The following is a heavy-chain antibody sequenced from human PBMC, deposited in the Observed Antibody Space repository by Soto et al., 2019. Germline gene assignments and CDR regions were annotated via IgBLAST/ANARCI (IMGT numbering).Heavy chain of an antibody. Sequence: QVQLVQSGAEVKKPGSSVKVSCKASGGTFSSYAISWERQAPGQGLEWMGGIIPIFGTANYAQKFQGKVTITADESTSTAYMELSSLRSEDTAVYYCARGYYDSSGYYVYYYYGMDVWGQGTTVTVSS. CDR1: GGTFSSYA. D-gene: IGHD3-22*01. V-gene: IGHV1-69*01. CDR3: ARGYYDSSGYYVYYYYGMDV. J-gene: IGHJ6*02. CDR2: IIPIFGTA.